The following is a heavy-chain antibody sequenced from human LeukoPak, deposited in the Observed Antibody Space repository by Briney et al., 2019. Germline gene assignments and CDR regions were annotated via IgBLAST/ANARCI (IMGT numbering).Heavy chain of an antibody. J-gene: IGHJ3*02. Sequence: SQTLSLTCAVSGGSISSGGYSWSWIRLPPGKGLEWIGYIYHSGSTYYNPSLKSRVTISVDRSKNQFSLKLSSVTAADTAVYYCARGSALAPDAFDIWGQGTMATVSS. CDR1: GGSISSGGYS. V-gene: IGHV4-30-2*01. CDR3: ARGSALAPDAFDI. CDR2: IYHSGST.